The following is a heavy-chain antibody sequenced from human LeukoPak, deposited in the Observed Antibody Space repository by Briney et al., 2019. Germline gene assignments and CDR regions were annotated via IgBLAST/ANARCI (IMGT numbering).Heavy chain of an antibody. D-gene: IGHD6-6*01. V-gene: IGHV3-7*01. CDR1: GFTFSSYW. Sequence: AGGSLRLSCAASGFTFSSYWMSWVRQAPGKGLEWVANIKQDGSEKYYVDSVKGRFTISRDNAKNSLYLQMNSLRAEDTAVYYCASQNRGIAARSGGLGYWGQGTLVTVSS. CDR2: IKQDGSEK. J-gene: IGHJ4*02. CDR3: ASQNRGIAARSGGLGY.